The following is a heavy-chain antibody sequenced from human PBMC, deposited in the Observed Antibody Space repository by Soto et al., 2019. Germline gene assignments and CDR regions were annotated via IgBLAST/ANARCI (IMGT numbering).Heavy chain of an antibody. D-gene: IGHD2-2*01. CDR2: TYYRSKWYN. CDR3: AREDYCSSTSCRTYYYYYYMDV. CDR1: GDSVSSNSAA. J-gene: IGHJ6*03. V-gene: IGHV6-1*01. Sequence: PSQTLSLTCAISGDSVSSNSAAWNWIRQSPSRGLEWLGRTYYRSKWYNDYAVSVKSRITINPDTSKNQFSLQLNSVTPEDTAVYYCAREDYCSSTSCRTYYYYYYMDVWGKGTTVTVSS.